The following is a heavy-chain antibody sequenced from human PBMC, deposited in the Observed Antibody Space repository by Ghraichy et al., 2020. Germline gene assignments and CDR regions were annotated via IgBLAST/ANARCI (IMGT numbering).Heavy chain of an antibody. CDR3: ARIGIGYCSGGSCYHYYYYGMDV. J-gene: IGHJ6*02. CDR1: GFSLSNARMG. Sequence: SGPTLVKPTETLTLTCTVSGFSLSNARMGVSWIRQPPGKALEWLAHIFSNDEKSYSTSLKSRLTISKDTSKSQVVLTMTNMDPVDTATYYCARIGIGYCSGGSCYHYYYYGMDVWGQGTTVTVSS. D-gene: IGHD2-15*01. CDR2: IFSNDEK. V-gene: IGHV2-26*01.